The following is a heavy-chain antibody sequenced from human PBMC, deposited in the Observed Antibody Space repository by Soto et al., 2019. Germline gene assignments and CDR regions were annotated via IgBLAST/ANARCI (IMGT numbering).Heavy chain of an antibody. D-gene: IGHD2-15*01. V-gene: IGHV4-31*03. CDR3: ARGLGYCSGGSCYPLPGHDAFDI. J-gene: IGHJ3*02. CDR2: IYYSGST. Sequence: QVQLQESGPGLVKPSQTLSLTCTVSGGSISSGGYYWSWIRQHPGKGLEWIGYIYYSGSTYYNPSLKSRVTISVDTSKNQFSLKLSSVTAADTAVYYCARGLGYCSGGSCYPLPGHDAFDIWGQGTMVTVSS. CDR1: GGSISSGGYY.